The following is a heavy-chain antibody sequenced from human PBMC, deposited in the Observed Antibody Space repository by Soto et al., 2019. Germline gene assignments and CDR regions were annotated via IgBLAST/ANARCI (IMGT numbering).Heavy chain of an antibody. D-gene: IGHD4-17*01. J-gene: IGHJ3*02. CDR2: IYSGGST. Sequence: GGSLRLSCAASGFTVGSNYMSWVRQAPGKGLEWVSVIYSGGSTYYADSVKGRFTISRDNSKNTLYLQMNSLRADDTAVYYCERDLWAFYDDYANAFDMWGQGTMVTDSA. CDR1: GFTVGSNY. CDR3: ERDLWAFYDDYANAFDM. V-gene: IGHV3-66*01.